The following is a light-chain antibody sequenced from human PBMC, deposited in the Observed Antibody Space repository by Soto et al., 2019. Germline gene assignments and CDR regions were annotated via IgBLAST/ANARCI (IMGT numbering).Light chain of an antibody. CDR1: QSLITRY. V-gene: IGKV3-20*01. Sequence: EIVLTQSPGTLSLFPGERATLSCRASQSLITRYLAWYQQKPGQAPRLLIYGASSRATGIPDRFSGSGSGTDFTLTISRLEPEDFAVYSCPQYGTSPTFGQGTRLEMK. CDR3: PQYGTSPT. CDR2: GAS. J-gene: IGKJ5*01.